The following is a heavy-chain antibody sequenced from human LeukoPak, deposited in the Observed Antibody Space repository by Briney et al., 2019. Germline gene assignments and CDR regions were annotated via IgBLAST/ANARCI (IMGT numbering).Heavy chain of an antibody. V-gene: IGHV4-59*08. CDR1: GGSISSYY. Sequence: SETLSLTCTVSGGSISSYYWSWIRQPPGKGLEWIGYIYYSGSTNYNPSLKSRVTISVDTSKSQFSLKLSSVTAADTAVYYCARKSSSGRIDYWGQGTLVTVSS. D-gene: IGHD6-19*01. CDR2: IYYSGST. CDR3: ARKSSSGRIDY. J-gene: IGHJ4*02.